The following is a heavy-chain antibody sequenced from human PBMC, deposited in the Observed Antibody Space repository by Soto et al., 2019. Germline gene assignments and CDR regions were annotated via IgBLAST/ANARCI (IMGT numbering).Heavy chain of an antibody. J-gene: IGHJ6*02. CDR3: AKAAKRATVIGGDYYYYGMDV. CDR1: GFTFSSYG. CDR2: ISYDGSNK. V-gene: IGHV3-30*18. Sequence: GGSLRLSCAASGFTFSSYGMHWVRQAPGKGLEWVAVISYDGSNKYYADSVKGRFTISRDNSKNTLYLQMNSLGAEDTAVYYCAKAAKRATVIGGDYYYYGMDVWGQGTTVTVSS. D-gene: IGHD4-4*01.